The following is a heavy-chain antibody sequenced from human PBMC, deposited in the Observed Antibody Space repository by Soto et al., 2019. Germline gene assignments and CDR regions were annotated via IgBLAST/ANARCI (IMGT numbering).Heavy chain of an antibody. CDR1: GGSISSGGYY. V-gene: IGHV4-31*03. D-gene: IGHD3-22*01. CDR2: IYYSGNT. CDR3: ARVANLYYYDSSGYGFAFDI. J-gene: IGHJ3*02. Sequence: SETLSLTCTVSGGSISSGGYYLRWIRPHPGKGLEWIGYIYYSGNTYYNPSLKSRVTISVDTSKNQFSLKLSSVTAADTAVYYCARVANLYYYDSSGYGFAFDIWGQGTMVTVS.